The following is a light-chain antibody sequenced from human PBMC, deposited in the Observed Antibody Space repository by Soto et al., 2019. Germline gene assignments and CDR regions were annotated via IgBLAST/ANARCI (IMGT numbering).Light chain of an antibody. J-gene: IGLJ2*01. CDR1: SSDVGGYNY. V-gene: IGLV2-11*01. Sequence: QSALTQPSSVSGSPGQSVTISCTGTSSDVGGYNYVSWYQHHPGKAPKLMIYDVSKRPSGVPDRFSGSKSGNTASLTISGLQAEHEADYYCCSYAGNYTVVFGGGTKLTVL. CDR3: CSYAGNYTVV. CDR2: DVS.